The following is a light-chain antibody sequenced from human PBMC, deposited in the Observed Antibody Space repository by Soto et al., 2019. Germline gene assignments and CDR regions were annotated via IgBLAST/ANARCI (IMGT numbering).Light chain of an antibody. CDR3: LLYFGGVWV. Sequence: CASSTGAVTSGYYPNWFQQKPGQAPRALIYSANNKHSWTPARFSGSLLGGKAALTLSGVQPEDEAEYYCLLYFGGVWVFGGGTKVTVL. CDR1: TGAVTSGYY. CDR2: SAN. V-gene: IGLV7-43*01. J-gene: IGLJ3*02.